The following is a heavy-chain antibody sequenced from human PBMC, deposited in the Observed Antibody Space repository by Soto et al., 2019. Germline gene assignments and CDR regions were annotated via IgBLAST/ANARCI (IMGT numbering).Heavy chain of an antibody. CDR1: GDSVNSGTYY. V-gene: IGHV4-61*01. CDR3: ARAKTTMIVQENY. J-gene: IGHJ4*02. Sequence: QVQLQESGPGLVKPSETLSLTCTVSGDSVNSGTYYWRLIRQPPGKVLEWIGYIYKSGTNKYNPSLKRRVTISVEKSKNQFSLNLSSVPAAATAVYYCARAKTTMIVQENYWGQGTLVTVSA. D-gene: IGHD3-22*01. CDR2: IYKSGTN.